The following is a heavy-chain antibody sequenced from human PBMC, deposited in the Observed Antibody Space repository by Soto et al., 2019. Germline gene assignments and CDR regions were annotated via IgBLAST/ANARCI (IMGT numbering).Heavy chain of an antibody. Sequence: GASVKVSCKASGYTFTSYGISWVRQAPGQGLEWMGWVSAYNGNTNYAQKLQGRVTMTTDTSTSTAYMELRSLRTDDTAVYYCARAPMQWLVHNYYGMDVWGQGTTVTVSS. J-gene: IGHJ6*02. CDR2: VSAYNGNT. CDR1: GYTFTSYG. CDR3: ARAPMQWLVHNYYGMDV. D-gene: IGHD6-19*01. V-gene: IGHV1-18*04.